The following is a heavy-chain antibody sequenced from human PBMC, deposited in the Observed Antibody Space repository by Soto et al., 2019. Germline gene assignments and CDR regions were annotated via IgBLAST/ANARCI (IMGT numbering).Heavy chain of an antibody. CDR3: ARTRGTSMRDIVVVVAATPYYFDY. D-gene: IGHD2-15*01. CDR2: INHSGST. Sequence: QVQLQQWGAGLLKPSETLSLTCAVYGGSFSGYYWSWIRQPPGKGLEWIGEINHSGSTNYNPSLKSRVTISVDTSKNQFSLKLSSVTAADTAVYYCARTRGTSMRDIVVVVAATPYYFDYWGQGTLVTVSS. CDR1: GGSFSGYY. V-gene: IGHV4-34*01. J-gene: IGHJ4*02.